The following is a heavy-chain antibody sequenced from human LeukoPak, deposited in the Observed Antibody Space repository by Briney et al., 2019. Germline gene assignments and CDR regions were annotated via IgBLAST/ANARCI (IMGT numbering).Heavy chain of an antibody. J-gene: IGHJ6*03. D-gene: IGHD2-21*02. CDR3: AKSGLGDHGIFTGMGSPYYYYYLDV. Sequence: QAGGSLRLSCTASGFSFNDFVMQWVRQVPGKNLEWVALISGDGGTTDYASSVEGRFTISRDNTQKSLFLEMNNLGTEDTALYYCAKSGLGDHGIFTGMGSPYYYYYLDVWGKGTTVIVS. CDR2: ISGDGGTT. CDR1: GFSFNDFV. V-gene: IGHV3-43*02.